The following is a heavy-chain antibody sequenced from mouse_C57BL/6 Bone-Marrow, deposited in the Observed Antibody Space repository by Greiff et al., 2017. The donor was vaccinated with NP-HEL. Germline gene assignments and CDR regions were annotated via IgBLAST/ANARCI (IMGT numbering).Heavy chain of an antibody. V-gene: IGHV1-50*01. D-gene: IGHD1-1*01. CDR3: ARSGTTVVATDFDV. J-gene: IGHJ1*03. CDR1: GYTFTSYW. CDR2: IDPSDSYT. Sequence: VQLQQPGAELVKPGASVKLSCKASGYTFTSYWMQWVKQRPGQGLEWIGEIDPSDSYTNYNQKFKGKATLTVDTSSSTAYMQLSSLTSEDSAVYYCARSGTTVVATDFDVWGTGTTVTVSS.